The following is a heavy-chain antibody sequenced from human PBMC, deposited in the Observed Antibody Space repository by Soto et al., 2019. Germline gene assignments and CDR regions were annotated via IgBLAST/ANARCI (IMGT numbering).Heavy chain of an antibody. CDR1: GFTFSSSG. Sequence: GGSLRLSCAASGFTFSSSGMHWVRQAPGKGLEWVAIIWYDGSKKYYADSVKGRFTISRDNSKNTVYLQMNSLRAEDTAVYYCARAPFTIYDTSWYYDYWGQGTLVTVSS. CDR3: ARAPFTIYDTSWYYDY. V-gene: IGHV3-33*01. CDR2: IWYDGSKK. J-gene: IGHJ4*02. D-gene: IGHD3-22*01.